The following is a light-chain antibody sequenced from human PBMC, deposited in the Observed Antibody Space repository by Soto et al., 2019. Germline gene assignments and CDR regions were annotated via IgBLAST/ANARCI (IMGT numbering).Light chain of an antibody. Sequence: APGERATLSCRASPSVTNFLAWYQQKPGQAPRLLIYGAFNRATGIPARFSGSGSGTDLTLTISSLEPEDSAVYYCQQRNVWPPVTFGQGTRLEIK. V-gene: IGKV3-11*01. CDR2: GAF. CDR3: QQRNVWPPVT. J-gene: IGKJ5*01. CDR1: PSVTNF.